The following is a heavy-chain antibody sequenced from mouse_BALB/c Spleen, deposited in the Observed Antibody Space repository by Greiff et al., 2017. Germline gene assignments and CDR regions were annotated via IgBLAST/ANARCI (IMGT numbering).Heavy chain of an antibody. CDR1: GFNIKDTY. D-gene: IGHD1-1*01. CDR2: IDPANGNT. J-gene: IGHJ2*01. Sequence: VQLQQSGAELVKPGASVKLSCTASGFNIKDTYMHWVKQRPEQGLEWIGRIDPANGNTKYDPKFQGKATITADTSSNTAYLQLSSLTSEDTAVYYCARVPLYYYGSSLYYFDYWGQGTTLTVSS. CDR3: ARVPLYYYGSSLYYFDY. V-gene: IGHV14-3*02.